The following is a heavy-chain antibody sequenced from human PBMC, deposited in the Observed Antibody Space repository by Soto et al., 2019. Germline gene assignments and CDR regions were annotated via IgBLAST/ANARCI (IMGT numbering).Heavy chain of an antibody. CDR2: VSYDGITK. J-gene: IGHJ4*02. Sequence: PGGSLRLSCAASGFTFRSYPMHWVRQAPGKGLEWVAIVSYDGITKYADSVKGRFTISRDNSNNTLFLQMNSLRTEDTAVYYCTKEGLFWSGSFDSWGQGTLVTVCS. CDR1: GFTFRSYP. D-gene: IGHD3-3*01. V-gene: IGHV3-30-3*02. CDR3: TKEGLFWSGSFDS.